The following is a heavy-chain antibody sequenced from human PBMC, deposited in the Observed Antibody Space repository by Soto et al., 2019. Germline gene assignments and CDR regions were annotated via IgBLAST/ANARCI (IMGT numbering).Heavy chain of an antibody. J-gene: IGHJ4*02. CDR3: ARGAYYYDSSGLSY. CDR2: ISSSSSTI. D-gene: IGHD3-22*01. V-gene: IGHV3-48*01. CDR1: GFTFSSYS. Sequence: EVQLVESGGGLVQPGGSLRLSCAASGFTFSSYSMNWVRQAPGKGLEWVSYISSSSSTIYYADSVKGRFTISRNNAKNSLYLQLTSLLAEDPAVYYCARGAYYYDSSGLSYWGQGTLVTVSA.